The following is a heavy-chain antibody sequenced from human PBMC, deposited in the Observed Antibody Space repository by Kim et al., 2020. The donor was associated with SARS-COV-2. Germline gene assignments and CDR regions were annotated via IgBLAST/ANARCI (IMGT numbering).Heavy chain of an antibody. Sequence: GESLKISCKGSGYSFTSYWIGWVRQMPGKGLEWMGIIYPGDSDTRYSPSFQGQVTISADKSISTAYLQWVSLKASDTAMYYCARHGQLARRTYYYYGMDVWGQGTTVTVSS. D-gene: IGHD6-6*01. V-gene: IGHV5-51*01. J-gene: IGHJ6*02. CDR2: IYPGDSDT. CDR1: GYSFTSYW. CDR3: ARHGQLARRTYYYYGMDV.